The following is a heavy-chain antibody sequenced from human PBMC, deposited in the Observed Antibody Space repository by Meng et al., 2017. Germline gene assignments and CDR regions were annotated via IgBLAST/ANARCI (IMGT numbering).Heavy chain of an antibody. J-gene: IGHJ4*02. CDR2: IIPIFGTA. D-gene: IGHD3-22*01. V-gene: IGHV1-69*13. CDR3: ARAGTYYYDSSSYYTLDY. CDR1: GGTFSSYA. Sequence: SVKVSCKASGGTFSSYAISWVRQAPGQGLEWMGGIIPIFGTANYAQKFQGRVTITADESTSTAYMELSSLRSEDTAVYYCARAGTYYYDSSSYYTLDYWGQGNLVTVSS.